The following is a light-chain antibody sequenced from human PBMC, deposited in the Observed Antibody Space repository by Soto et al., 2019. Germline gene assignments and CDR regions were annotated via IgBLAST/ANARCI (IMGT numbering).Light chain of an antibody. Sequence: QSVLTQPPSASGAPGPRVTISCFGSSSNIGSNTVNWYQFLPGTAPKLLIYNDNQRPSGVPDRFSGSKSGTSASLAINGLQSEDEAVYCCAAWDNSLNGLHVFGTGTKVTV. CDR3: AAWDNSLNGLHV. CDR2: NDN. J-gene: IGLJ1*01. CDR1: SSNIGSNT. V-gene: IGLV1-44*01.